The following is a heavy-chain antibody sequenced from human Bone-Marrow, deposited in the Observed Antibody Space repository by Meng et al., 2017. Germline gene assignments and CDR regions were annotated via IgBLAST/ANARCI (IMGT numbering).Heavy chain of an antibody. CDR1: GGSFRGYY. CDR2: INHSGST. V-gene: IGHV4-34*01. J-gene: IGHJ4*02. D-gene: IGHD4-23*01. Sequence: WGAGLLKPSGTPSLTCAVIGGSFRGYYWSWIRQPPGKGLEWIGEINHSGSTNYNPSLKSRVTISVDTSKNQFSLKLSSVTAADTAVYYCARGVASPIFSTVVTPAFDYWGQGTLVTVSS. CDR3: ARGVASPIFSTVVTPAFDY.